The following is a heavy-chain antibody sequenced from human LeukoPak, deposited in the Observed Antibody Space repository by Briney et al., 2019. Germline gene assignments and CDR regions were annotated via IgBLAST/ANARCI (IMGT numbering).Heavy chain of an antibody. CDR1: GGSISSGGYY. J-gene: IGHJ4*02. CDR3: ARSVGTYGGNPQQALYYFDS. D-gene: IGHD4-23*01. V-gene: IGHV4-31*03. CDR2: IYYSGST. Sequence: SQTPSLTCTVSGGSISSGGYYWSWIRQHPGKGLEWIGYIYYSGSTYYNPSLKSRVTISVDTSKNQFSLKLSSVTAADTAVYYCARSVGTYGGNPQQALYYFDSWGQGTLVTVSS.